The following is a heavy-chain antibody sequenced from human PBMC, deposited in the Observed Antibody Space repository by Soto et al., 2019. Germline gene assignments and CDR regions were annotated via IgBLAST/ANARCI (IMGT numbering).Heavy chain of an antibody. CDR3: ARGGFGSGWSNDY. V-gene: IGHV4-34*01. Sequence: SETLSLTCAVYGGTFSGYYWSWIRRPPGKGLEWIGEINHSGSTNYNPSLKSRVTISVDTSKNQFSLKLSSVTAADTAVYYCARGGFGSGWSNDYWGQGTLVTVSS. J-gene: IGHJ4*02. CDR1: GGTFSGYY. D-gene: IGHD6-19*01. CDR2: INHSGST.